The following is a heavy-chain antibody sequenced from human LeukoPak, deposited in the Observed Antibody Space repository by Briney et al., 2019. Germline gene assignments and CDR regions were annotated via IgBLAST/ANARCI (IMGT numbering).Heavy chain of an antibody. V-gene: IGHV4-4*02. D-gene: IGHD3-10*01. CDR2: IYHSGST. CDR3: ARRSYGVPFDP. Sequence: SGTLSLTCAVSGGSVSSSNWWSWVRQPPGKGLEWIGEIYHSGSTNYNPSLKSRVTISVDISKNQFSLKMSSVTAADTAVYYCARRSYGVPFDPWGQGILVTVSS. J-gene: IGHJ5*02. CDR1: GGSVSSSNW.